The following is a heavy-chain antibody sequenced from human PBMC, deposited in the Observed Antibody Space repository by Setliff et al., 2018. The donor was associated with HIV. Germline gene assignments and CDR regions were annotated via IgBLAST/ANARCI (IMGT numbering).Heavy chain of an antibody. CDR3: TIATETPGMTTRENWFDP. CDR2: RSPIFSTT. D-gene: IGHD1-1*01. V-gene: IGHV1-69*05. Sequence: SVKVSCKGSGDTFTTYVVSWVRQAPGQGLEWMGGRSPIFSTTNYAQKFQGRVTITTDESTSRAYMELSSLRSEDTATYYCTIATETPGMTTRENWFDPWGQGTLVTVSS. CDR1: GDTFTTYV. J-gene: IGHJ5*02.